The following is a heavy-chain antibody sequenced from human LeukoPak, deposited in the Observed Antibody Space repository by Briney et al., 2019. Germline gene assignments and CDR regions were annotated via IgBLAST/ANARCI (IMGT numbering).Heavy chain of an antibody. D-gene: IGHD6-19*01. Sequence: ASVKVSCKASGYTFTTYGITWVRQAPGQALEWMGWSSPYNGNTNYAQKLRGRVTMTTDTSTSTAYMELRSLRSDDTAVYYCFVEQWLVDYYMDVWGKGTTVTVSS. V-gene: IGHV1-18*01. CDR1: GYTFTTYG. CDR2: SSPYNGNT. J-gene: IGHJ6*03. CDR3: FVEQWLVDYYMDV.